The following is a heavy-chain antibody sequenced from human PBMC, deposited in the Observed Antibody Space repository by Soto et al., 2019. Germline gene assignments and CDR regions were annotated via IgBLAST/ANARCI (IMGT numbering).Heavy chain of an antibody. V-gene: IGHV3-11*01. CDR1: GFTFSDHY. CDR2: ISGDGRII. CDR3: ARTHYYGLEL. J-gene: IGHJ6*02. Sequence: QGQLVESGGGLVKAGGSLRLSCAASGFTFSDHYMSWIRQAPGKGLEWLSYISGDGRIIFYADSLKGRFTVSRDNAKNSLYLEMNSLRAEDTAVYYCARTHYYGLELWGQGTTVTVSS.